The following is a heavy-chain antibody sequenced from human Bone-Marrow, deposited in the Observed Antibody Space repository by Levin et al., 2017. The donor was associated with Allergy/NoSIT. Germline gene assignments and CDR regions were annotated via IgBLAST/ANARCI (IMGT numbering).Heavy chain of an antibody. CDR3: ARLGHTGSGYGVDV. CDR2: IDPRNSQT. Sequence: PGGSLRLSCKVSGYTIDTHWISWVRQLPGNGLEWMGRIDPRNSQTNYSPSLQGHVTMSVDKSISTAFLEWSSLKASDTATYFCARLGHTGSGYGVDVWGQGTTVTVSS. D-gene: IGHD1-1*01. J-gene: IGHJ6*02. CDR1: GYTIDTHW. V-gene: IGHV5-10-1*01.